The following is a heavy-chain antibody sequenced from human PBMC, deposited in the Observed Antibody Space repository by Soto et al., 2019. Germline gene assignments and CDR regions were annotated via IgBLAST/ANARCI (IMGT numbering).Heavy chain of an antibody. J-gene: IGHJ6*02. V-gene: IGHV3-23*01. CDR1: GFTFSNYA. CDR3: AGDWTGDTCPCLDV. Sequence: VQLLESGGGLVQPGGSLRLSCAAAGFTFSNYALTWVRQSPGKGLEWVSTFSGSGGSTYYADSVRGRFTISRDNSKNTLFLQMNSLRVEDTGIYYCAGDWTGDTCPCLDVWGQGTTVSVSS. D-gene: IGHD3-3*01. CDR2: FSGSGGST.